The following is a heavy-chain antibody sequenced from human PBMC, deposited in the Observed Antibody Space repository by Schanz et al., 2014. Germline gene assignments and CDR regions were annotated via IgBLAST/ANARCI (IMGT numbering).Heavy chain of an antibody. Sequence: VQLVESGGGLVQPGGSLRLSCAVSGFTFSSYGMHWVRQAPGKGLEWVAVIWYDGSNKYYADSVKGRFTISRDNSKNTLFLQMNSLRAEDTAVYYCARDHTAESYYSAGPPIDYWGQGTLLTVSS. J-gene: IGHJ4*02. CDR3: ARDHTAESYYSAGPPIDY. V-gene: IGHV3-33*08. CDR2: IWYDGSNK. CDR1: GFTFSSYG. D-gene: IGHD1-26*01.